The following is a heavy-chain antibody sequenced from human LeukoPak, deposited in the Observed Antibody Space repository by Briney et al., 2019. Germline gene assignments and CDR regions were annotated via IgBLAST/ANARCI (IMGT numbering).Heavy chain of an antibody. D-gene: IGHD3-22*01. V-gene: IGHV4-34*01. CDR3: ARGGLASSAPY. Sequence: PSETLSLTCAVYGGSFSGYYWSWIRQPPGKGLEWIGEINHSGSTNYNPSLKSRVTISVDTSKNQFSLKLSSVTAADTAVYYCARGGLASSAPYWGQGTWSPSPQ. CDR2: INHSGST. J-gene: IGHJ4*02. CDR1: GGSFSGYY.